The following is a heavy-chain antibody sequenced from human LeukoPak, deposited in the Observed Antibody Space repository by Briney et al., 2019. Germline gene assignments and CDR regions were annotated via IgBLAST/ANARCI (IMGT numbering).Heavy chain of an antibody. Sequence: GGSLRLSCAASGFTFSNCAVSWVRQAPGKGLEWVSLISGSGRNSYYADSVKGRFTISRDNSKNTMYLQMNSLRAEDTAVYYCAKDVHTSGWYGWFDSWGQGTLVTVSS. J-gene: IGHJ5*01. CDR1: GFTFSNCA. CDR2: ISGSGRNS. V-gene: IGHV3-23*01. CDR3: AKDVHTSGWYGWFDS. D-gene: IGHD6-19*01.